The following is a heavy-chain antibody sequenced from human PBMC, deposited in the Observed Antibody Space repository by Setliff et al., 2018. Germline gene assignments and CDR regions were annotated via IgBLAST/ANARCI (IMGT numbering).Heavy chain of an antibody. V-gene: IGHV3-48*03. CDR3: ATPPGRYDSSGYFDY. D-gene: IGHD3-22*01. Sequence: GGSLRLSCAASGFTFSSYEMNWVRQAPGKGLEWVSYISSSGSTIYYADSVKGRFTISRDNAKNSLYLQMNSLRAEDTAVYYCATPPGRYDSSGYFDYWGQGTLVTVSS. CDR1: GFTFSSYE. CDR2: ISSSGSTI. J-gene: IGHJ4*02.